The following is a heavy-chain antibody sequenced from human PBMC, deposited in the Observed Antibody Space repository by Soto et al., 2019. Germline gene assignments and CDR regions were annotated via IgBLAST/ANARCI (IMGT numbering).Heavy chain of an antibody. J-gene: IGHJ4*02. V-gene: IGHV4-30-2*01. CDR2: IYHSGST. CDR3: ARGPPFH. D-gene: IGHD3-16*01. CDR1: GCSISSGGYS. Sequence: SETLSLTCAVSGCSISSGGYSWSWIRQPPGKGLEWIGYIYHSGSTYYNPSLKSRVTISVDRSKNQFSLKLSSVTAADTAVYYCARGPPFHWGQGNLVTVSS.